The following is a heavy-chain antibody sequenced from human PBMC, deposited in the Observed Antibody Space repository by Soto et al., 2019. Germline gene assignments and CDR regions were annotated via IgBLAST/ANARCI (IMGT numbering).Heavy chain of an antibody. CDR3: ARDNDRPQLGGNYYYILDV. V-gene: IGHV1-69*12. CDR1: GGTFRTAA. Sequence: QVHLEQSGAEVKKPGSSVKVSCKASGGTFRTAAVSWVRQAPGQGLEWLGGIMPVFRTPDYAQKFQGRVTITADESWSTAFMELSGLRADDTAVYYCARDNDRPQLGGNYYYILDVWSQGTTITVSS. CDR2: IMPVFRTP. J-gene: IGHJ6*02. D-gene: IGHD2-8*01.